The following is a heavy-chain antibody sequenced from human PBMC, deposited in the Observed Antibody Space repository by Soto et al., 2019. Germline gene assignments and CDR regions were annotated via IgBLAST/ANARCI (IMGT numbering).Heavy chain of an antibody. CDR2: IWYDGSNK. Sequence: GGSLRLSCAASGFSFSSSGMHWVRQAPGKGLEWVAVIWYDGSNKYYADSVKGRFTISRDNSKNTLYLQMNSLRAEDTAVYYCARDRLLGYAGPYYGMDVWGQGTTVTVSS. CDR1: GFSFSSSG. D-gene: IGHD2-15*01. CDR3: ARDRLLGYAGPYYGMDV. J-gene: IGHJ6*02. V-gene: IGHV3-33*01.